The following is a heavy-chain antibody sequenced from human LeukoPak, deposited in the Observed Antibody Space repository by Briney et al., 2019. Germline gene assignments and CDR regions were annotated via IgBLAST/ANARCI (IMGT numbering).Heavy chain of an antibody. V-gene: IGHV4-59*01. D-gene: IGHD3-10*01. CDR1: GGSISSYY. CDR3: ARDPQTYHSGSGSYYMPH. J-gene: IGHJ4*02. CDR2: VSYSGTT. Sequence: SATLSLTCTVSGGSISSYYWTWIRQPPGKGLEWIGYVSYSGTTKYNPSLKSRVTMSVDMSKNRLSLRLTSVTAADTAVYYCARDPQTYHSGSGSYYMPHWGQGTLVTVSS.